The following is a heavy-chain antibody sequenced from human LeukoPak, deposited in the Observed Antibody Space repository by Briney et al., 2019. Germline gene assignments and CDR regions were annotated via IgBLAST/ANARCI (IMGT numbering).Heavy chain of an antibody. V-gene: IGHV1-69*01. CDR2: IIPIFGTA. J-gene: IGHJ4*02. CDR1: GGTFSSYA. Sequence: SVKVSCKASGGTFSSYAISWVRQAPGQGLEWMGGIIPIFGTANYAQKFQGRVTITADESTSTAYMELSSLRSEDTAVYYCARDRGIAAAGKDFGYWGQGTLVTVSS. D-gene: IGHD6-13*01. CDR3: ARDRGIAAAGKDFGY.